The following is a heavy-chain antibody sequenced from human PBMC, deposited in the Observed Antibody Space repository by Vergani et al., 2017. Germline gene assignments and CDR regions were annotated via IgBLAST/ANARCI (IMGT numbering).Heavy chain of an antibody. V-gene: IGHV1-69*01. Sequence: QVQLVQSGAEVKKPGSSVKVSCKASVGTFCSSAISWVRQAPRQGLECMGGIIPIFGTANYAQRFQGRVTITADESTSTAYMELSSLRSEDTAVYYCARGGDVVVVAAIRRLYYFDYWGQGTLVTVSS. CDR2: IIPIFGTA. CDR1: VGTFCSSA. D-gene: IGHD2-15*01. CDR3: ARGGDVVVVAAIRRLYYFDY. J-gene: IGHJ4*02.